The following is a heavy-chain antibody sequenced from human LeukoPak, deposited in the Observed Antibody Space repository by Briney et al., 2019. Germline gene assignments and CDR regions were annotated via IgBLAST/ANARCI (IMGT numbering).Heavy chain of an antibody. CDR3: AKDSYKQQLPERFYYYYGMDV. V-gene: IGHV3-7*01. D-gene: IGHD6-13*01. Sequence: GGSLRLSCAASGFTFSSYWMSWVRQAPGKGLEWVANIKQDGSEKYYVDSVKGRFTISRDNSKNTLYLQMNSLRAEDTAVYYCAKDSYKQQLPERFYYYYGMDVWGQGTTVTVSS. CDR2: IKQDGSEK. CDR1: GFTFSSYW. J-gene: IGHJ6*02.